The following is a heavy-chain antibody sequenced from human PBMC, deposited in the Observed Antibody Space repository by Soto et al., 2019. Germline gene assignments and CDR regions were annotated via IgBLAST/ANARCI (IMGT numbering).Heavy chain of an antibody. CDR1: GYTFTSYG. CDR2: ISTYNVHT. Sequence: ASVKVSCKASGYTFTSYGISWVRQAPGQGLEWMGWISTYNVHTYSAQKFQGRVTMTTDTSTNTAYMELRSLRSDDTAVYYCARWDCSSTSCRSNAFDMWGQGTLVTVSS. D-gene: IGHD2-2*01. V-gene: IGHV1-18*01. J-gene: IGHJ3*02. CDR3: ARWDCSSTSCRSNAFDM.